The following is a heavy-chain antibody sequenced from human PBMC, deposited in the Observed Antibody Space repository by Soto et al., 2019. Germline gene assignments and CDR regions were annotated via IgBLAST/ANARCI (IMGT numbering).Heavy chain of an antibody. CDR1: GGSISSGDYY. CDR2: IYYSGST. CDR3: ARLRITIFGVVISSGFYYGMDV. V-gene: IGHV4-30-4*01. D-gene: IGHD3-3*01. J-gene: IGHJ6*02. Sequence: SETLSLTCTVSGGSISSGDYYWSWIRQPPGKGLEWIGYIYYSGSTYYNPSLKSRVTISVDTSKNQFSLKLSSVTAADTAVYYCARLRITIFGVVISSGFYYGMDVWGQGTTVTVSS.